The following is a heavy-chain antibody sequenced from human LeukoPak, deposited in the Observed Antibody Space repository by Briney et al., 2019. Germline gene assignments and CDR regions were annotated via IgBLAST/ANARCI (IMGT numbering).Heavy chain of an antibody. Sequence: GGSLRLSCAASGFTFSSHWMHWVRQAPGKGLVWVSRINFDGSSTSYADSVKGRLTISRDNAKNTLYLQMNSLRAEDTAVYYCARVRYCDYWGQGTLVIVSS. CDR1: GFTFSSHW. J-gene: IGHJ4*02. D-gene: IGHD1-14*01. CDR3: ARVRYCDY. V-gene: IGHV3-74*01. CDR2: INFDGSST.